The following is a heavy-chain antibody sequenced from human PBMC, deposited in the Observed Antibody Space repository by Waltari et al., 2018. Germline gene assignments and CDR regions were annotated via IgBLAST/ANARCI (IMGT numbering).Heavy chain of an antibody. D-gene: IGHD4-17*01. Sequence: QLQLQESGSGLVKPSQTLSLTCAVSGGSISSGGYSWSWIRPPPGKGLEWIGYIYHSGSTYYNPSLKSRVTISVDRSKNQFSLKLSSVTAADTAVYYCARGTTVTTPHYFDYWGQGTLVTVSS. J-gene: IGHJ4*02. CDR3: ARGTTVTTPHYFDY. CDR2: IYHSGST. CDR1: GGSISSGGYS. V-gene: IGHV4-30-2*01.